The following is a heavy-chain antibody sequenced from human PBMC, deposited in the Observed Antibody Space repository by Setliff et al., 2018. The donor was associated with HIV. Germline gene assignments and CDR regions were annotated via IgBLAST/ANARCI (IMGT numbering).Heavy chain of an antibody. CDR1: GESFSDYS. D-gene: IGHD6-19*01. CDR3: TTSTVAGLFDY. CDR2: ITQSGTT. Sequence: SETLSLTCAGYGESFSDYSWNWIRQTPEKGLEWIAEITQSGTTNYNPSLRGRVTIALGTSKNHFSLNLRSVTAADTAVYYCTTSTVAGLFDYWDQGAPVTVSS. J-gene: IGHJ4*02. V-gene: IGHV4-34*01.